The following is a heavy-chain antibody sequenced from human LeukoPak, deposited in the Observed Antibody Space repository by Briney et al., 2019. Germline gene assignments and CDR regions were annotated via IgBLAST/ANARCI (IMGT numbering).Heavy chain of an antibody. Sequence: SVKVSCKASGCTFSSYAISGVRQAPGQGLEWMGRIIPILVIANYAQKFQGSVTITADKSTSTAYMELSSLRSEDTAVYYCARTPITMIVVSYYAAHFDYWGQGTLVTVSS. D-gene: IGHD3-22*01. V-gene: IGHV1-69*04. CDR1: GCTFSSYA. CDR3: ARTPITMIVVSYYAAHFDY. CDR2: IIPILVIA. J-gene: IGHJ4*02.